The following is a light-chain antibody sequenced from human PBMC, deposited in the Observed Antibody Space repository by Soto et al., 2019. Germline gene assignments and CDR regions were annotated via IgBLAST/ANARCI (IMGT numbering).Light chain of an antibody. J-gene: IGKJ4*01. CDR3: QQYDNLPPA. CDR2: DAS. CDR1: QDISNY. Sequence: DIQMTQSPSSLSASVGDRVTITCQASQDISNYLNWYQQKPGKAPKLLIYDASNLETGVPSRFSGSGSGTDFTLTISSLQPEDIATYYCQQYDNLPPACGGGTKVEIK. V-gene: IGKV1-33*01.